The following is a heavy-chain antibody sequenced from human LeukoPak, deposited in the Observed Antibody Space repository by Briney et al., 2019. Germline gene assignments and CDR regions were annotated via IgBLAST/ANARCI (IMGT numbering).Heavy chain of an antibody. V-gene: IGHV5-51*01. CDR1: GYSFTSYW. Sequence: GESLKISCKGSGYSFTSYWIGWVRQMPGKGLEWMGIIYPGDSDTRYSPSFQGQVTISADKSTSTAYLQWSSLKASDTALYYCARPDTAMIDAIDIWGQGTMVTVSS. D-gene: IGHD5-18*01. CDR3: ARPDTAMIDAIDI. CDR2: IYPGDSDT. J-gene: IGHJ3*02.